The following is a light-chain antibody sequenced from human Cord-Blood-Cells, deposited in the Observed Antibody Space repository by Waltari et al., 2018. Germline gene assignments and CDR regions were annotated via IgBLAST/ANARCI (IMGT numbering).Light chain of an antibody. Sequence: DIVMTQHPDSLAVYLGERATINGKSSQSVLYSSNNKNYLAWYQQKPGQPPKLLIYWASTRESGVPDRFSGSGSGTDFTLTISSLQAEDVAVYYCQQYYSTPYTFGQGTKLEIK. CDR2: WAS. V-gene: IGKV4-1*01. CDR1: QSVLYSSNNKNY. CDR3: QQYYSTPYT. J-gene: IGKJ2*01.